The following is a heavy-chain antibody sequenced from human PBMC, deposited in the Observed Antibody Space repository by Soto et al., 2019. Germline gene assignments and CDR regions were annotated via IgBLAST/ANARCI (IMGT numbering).Heavy chain of an antibody. V-gene: IGHV3-48*02. Sequence: PGGSLRLSCAASGFTFSSYSMNWVRQAPGKGLEWVSYISSSSSTIYYADSVKGRFTISRDNAKNSLYLQMNSLRDEDTAVYYCASFYDSSGASFLYYYYGMDVWGQGTTVPVSS. J-gene: IGHJ6*02. CDR3: ASFYDSSGASFLYYYYGMDV. CDR1: GFTFSSYS. CDR2: ISSSSSTI. D-gene: IGHD3-22*01.